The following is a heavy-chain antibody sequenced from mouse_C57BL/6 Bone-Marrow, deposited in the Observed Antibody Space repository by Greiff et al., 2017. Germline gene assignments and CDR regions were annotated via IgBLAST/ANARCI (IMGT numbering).Heavy chain of an antibody. D-gene: IGHD2-2*01. CDR3: ARRGTMVRKGFDY. Sequence: QVQLQQPGAELVRPGSSVKLSCKASGYTFTSYWMDWVKQRPGQGLEWIGNIYPSDSETHYNQKFKDKATLTVDKSSSTAYMQLSSLTSEDSAVYYCARRGTMVRKGFDYWGQGTTLTVSS. CDR2: IYPSDSET. J-gene: IGHJ2*01. CDR1: GYTFTSYW. V-gene: IGHV1-61*01.